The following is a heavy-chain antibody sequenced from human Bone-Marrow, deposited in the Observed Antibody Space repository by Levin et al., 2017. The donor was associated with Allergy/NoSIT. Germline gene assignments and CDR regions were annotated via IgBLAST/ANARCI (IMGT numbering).Heavy chain of an antibody. Sequence: PSETLSLTCSVSGDSISNNAYYWTWIRQRPGKGLEWIAYIHYNGDTYYSPSLKSPVTISADMSKRQFSLRLTSVTAADTAVYYCARGHVNGDYFDFWGQGTLLTVSS. CDR3: ARGHVNGDYFDF. V-gene: IGHV4-31*01. CDR2: IHYNGDT. J-gene: IGHJ4*02. D-gene: IGHD4-17*01. CDR1: GDSISNNAYY.